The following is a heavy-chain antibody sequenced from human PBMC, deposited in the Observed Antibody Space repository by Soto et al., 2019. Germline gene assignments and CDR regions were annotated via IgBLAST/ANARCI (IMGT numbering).Heavy chain of an antibody. CDR1: GFTVSSYA. J-gene: IGHJ3*02. Sequence: HGGSLRLSCAASGFTVSSYAMSWVRQAPGKGLEWVSAISGSGGSTYYADSVKGRFTISRDNSKNTLYLQMNSLRAEDTAVYYCAKVRSSGWQGAAFDIWGQGTMVTVSS. CDR3: AKVRSSGWQGAAFDI. D-gene: IGHD6-19*01. V-gene: IGHV3-23*01. CDR2: ISGSGGST.